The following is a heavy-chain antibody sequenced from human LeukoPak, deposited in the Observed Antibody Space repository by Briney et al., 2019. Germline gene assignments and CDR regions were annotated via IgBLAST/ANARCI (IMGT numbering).Heavy chain of an antibody. V-gene: IGHV4-39*07. D-gene: IGHD3-22*01. CDR3: ARGPYYYDSSGYFTSHFDY. CDR1: GGSISSSSYY. Sequence: SETLSLTCTVSGGSISSSSYYWGWIRQPPGKGLEWIGSIYYSGSTYYNPSLKSRVTISVDTSKNQFSLKLSSVTAADTAVYYCARGPYYYDSSGYFTSHFDYWGQGTLVTVSS. CDR2: IYYSGST. J-gene: IGHJ4*02.